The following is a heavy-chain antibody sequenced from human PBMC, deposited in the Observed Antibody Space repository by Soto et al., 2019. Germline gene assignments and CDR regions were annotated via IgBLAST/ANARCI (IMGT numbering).Heavy chain of an antibody. D-gene: IGHD2-2*01. V-gene: IGHV1-69*01. Sequence: QVQLVQSGAEVKKPGSSVKVSCKASGGTFSSYAISWVRQAPGQGLEWMGGIIPIPGTANYAQKFPGRVTITEDESTSTAYMELSSLRSEDTAVYYCARSQGSSTSLEIYYYYYYGMDVWGQGTTVTVSS. CDR2: IIPIPGTA. J-gene: IGHJ6*02. CDR3: ARSQGSSTSLEIYYYYYYGMDV. CDR1: GGTFSSYA.